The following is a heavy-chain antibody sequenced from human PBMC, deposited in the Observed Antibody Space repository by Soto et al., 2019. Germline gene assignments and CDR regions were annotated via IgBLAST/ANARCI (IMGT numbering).Heavy chain of an antibody. V-gene: IGHV3-7*05. D-gene: IGHD1-26*01. J-gene: IGHJ3*02. Sequence: GGSLRLSCAASGFTFSSYWMSWVRQAPGKGLEWVANIKQDGSEKYYVDSVKGRFTISRDNAKNSLYLQMNSLRAEDTAVYYCAREGGGSYPRFDAFDIWGQGTKVTVSS. CDR3: AREGGGSYPRFDAFDI. CDR1: GFTFSSYW. CDR2: IKQDGSEK.